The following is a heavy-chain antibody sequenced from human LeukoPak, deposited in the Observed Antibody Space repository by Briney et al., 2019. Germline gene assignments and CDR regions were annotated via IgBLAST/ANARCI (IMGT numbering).Heavy chain of an antibody. CDR1: GFTFTSYA. CDR3: AKDRSIGTYYTFDH. Sequence: GGSLRLSCAASGFTFTSYAMHWVRQAPGKGLEWVAVISYDGNNIYYADSVEGRFTISGDNSKNTVYLQMSSLTAADTAVYYCAKDRSIGTYYTFDHWGQGTLVTVSS. V-gene: IGHV3-30*14. CDR2: ISYDGNNI. J-gene: IGHJ4*02. D-gene: IGHD1-26*01.